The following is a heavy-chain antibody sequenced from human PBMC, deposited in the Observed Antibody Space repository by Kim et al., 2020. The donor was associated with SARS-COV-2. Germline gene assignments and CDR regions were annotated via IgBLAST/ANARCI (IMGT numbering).Heavy chain of an antibody. J-gene: IGHJ4*02. V-gene: IGHV4-39*01. CDR2: GST. CDR3: AIRSRNFDY. Sequence: GSTSYNPSLKSRVTISVDTSKNLFSLKLSSVTAADTAVYYCAIRSRNFDYWGQGTLVTVSS.